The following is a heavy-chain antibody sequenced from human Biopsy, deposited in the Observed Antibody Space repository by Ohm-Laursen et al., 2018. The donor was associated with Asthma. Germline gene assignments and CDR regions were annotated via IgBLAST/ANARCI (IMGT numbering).Heavy chain of an antibody. J-gene: IGHJ4*02. D-gene: IGHD3-10*01. V-gene: IGHV5-51*01. CDR2: IFPGDSDT. CDR3: ARLPYGSGSFFDF. Sequence: ESLKISCKASGYIFTSYWIGWVRQMPGKGLEWLGIIFPGDSDTIYSPSSQGQATISADKSISTAYLQWSSLKPSDTAIYYCARLPYGSGSFFDFWGQGTLVTVAS. CDR1: GYIFTSYW.